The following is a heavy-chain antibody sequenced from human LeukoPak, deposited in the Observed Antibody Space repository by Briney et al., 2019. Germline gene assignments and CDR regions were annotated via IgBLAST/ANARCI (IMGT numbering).Heavy chain of an antibody. D-gene: IGHD6-25*01. CDR2: PYYRSKWYN. CDR1: GDSVSSNSAA. Sequence: SQTLSLTCAISGDSVSSNSAAWNWIRQSPSRGLEWLGRPYYRSKWYNDYAVSVKSRITINPDTSKNQFSLQLNSVTPEDTAVYYCARDLVVAAPPYYYYGMDVWGQGTPVTVSS. CDR3: ARDLVVAAPPYYYYGMDV. V-gene: IGHV6-1*01. J-gene: IGHJ6*02.